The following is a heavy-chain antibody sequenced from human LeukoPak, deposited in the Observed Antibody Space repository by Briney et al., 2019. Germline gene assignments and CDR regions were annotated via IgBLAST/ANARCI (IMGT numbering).Heavy chain of an antibody. CDR2: VHHSGRT. J-gene: IGHJ5*02. V-gene: IGHV4-38-2*02. CDR3: ARDLSSGDSGFDP. D-gene: IGHD4-17*01. Sequence: SETLSLTCTVSGYSISSDYYWGWIRQPPGKGLEWIGSVHHSGRTYYNPSLKSRVTISVDTSKNQFSLKLNSVTAADTAVYYCARDLSSGDSGFDPWGQGTLVTVSS. CDR1: GYSISSDYY.